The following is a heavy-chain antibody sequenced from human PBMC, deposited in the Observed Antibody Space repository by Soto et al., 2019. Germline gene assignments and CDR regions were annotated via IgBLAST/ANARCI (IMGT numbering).Heavy chain of an antibody. D-gene: IGHD4-17*01. CDR2: TSGYNGDT. V-gene: IGHV1-18*01. CDR1: GYTLSSYG. CDR3: ARYWDATVTRDDDRFDY. J-gene: IGHJ4*02. Sequence: QVQLVQSGAEVKKPGASVKVSCKASGYTLSSYGISWVRQAPGQGLEWMGWTSGYNGDTHYAQKFQGRDTMTTDTSTSTVYMELRSLRPDDTTVYYCARYWDATVTRDDDRFDYWGQGTLVTVSS.